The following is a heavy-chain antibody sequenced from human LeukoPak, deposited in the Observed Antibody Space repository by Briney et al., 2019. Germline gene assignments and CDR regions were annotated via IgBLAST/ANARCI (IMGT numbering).Heavy chain of an antibody. Sequence: GGSLRLSCAASGFSFSVYEMHWVRQAPGKGLEWISDISSSGTTTYYADSVKGRFTISRDNTKNSLYLQMNRLRVKDTAIYYCTTLTMASNFDHWGQGTLVTVSS. CDR1: GFSFSVYE. D-gene: IGHD5-24*01. CDR3: TTLTMASNFDH. V-gene: IGHV3-48*03. CDR2: ISSSGTTT. J-gene: IGHJ4*02.